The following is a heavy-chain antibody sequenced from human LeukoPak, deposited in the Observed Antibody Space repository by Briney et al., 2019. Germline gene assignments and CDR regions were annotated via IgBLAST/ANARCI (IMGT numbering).Heavy chain of an antibody. Sequence: GGSLRLSCEGSAFIFSGHWMNWVRQTPGKGLEWVASIKEDGSERHYVDSVKGRFSISRDNTKGSLFLQLNSLRAEDTAVYYCARDVGEWQPLVYGTFVYWGQGTLVTVSS. J-gene: IGHJ4*02. D-gene: IGHD1-26*01. V-gene: IGHV3-7*03. CDR1: AFIFSGHW. CDR2: IKEDGSER. CDR3: ARDVGEWQPLVYGTFVY.